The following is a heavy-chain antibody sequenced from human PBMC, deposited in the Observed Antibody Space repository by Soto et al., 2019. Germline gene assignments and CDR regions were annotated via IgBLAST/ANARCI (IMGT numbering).Heavy chain of an antibody. CDR2: VDPRDGST. J-gene: IGHJ4*02. V-gene: IGHV1-46*01. Sequence: QVQLVQSGAEMKRPGASVILSCKASGYIFTTYSIHWVRQTAGQGLEWMAKVDPRDGSTGYAQKFRGRVSMAWDTSTGTVSTEVNSLTSDDTATDYCARVRSSGREFDYWGQGTQVTVSS. CDR3: ARVRSSGREFDY. D-gene: IGHD6-25*01. CDR1: GYIFTTYS.